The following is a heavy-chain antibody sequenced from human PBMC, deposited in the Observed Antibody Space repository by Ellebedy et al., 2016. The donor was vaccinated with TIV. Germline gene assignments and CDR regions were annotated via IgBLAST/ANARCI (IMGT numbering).Heavy chain of an antibody. D-gene: IGHD3-22*01. CDR1: GYTFTGYY. J-gene: IGHJ5*02. V-gene: IGHV1-2*04. CDR2: INPNSGGT. Sequence: ASVKVSXXASGYTFTGYYMHWVRQAPGQGLEWMGWINPNSGGTNYAQKSQGWVTMTTDTSTSTAYIELRSMRSDDTAVYYCARLFRISCYSLQRITPPTYWFDPWGQGTLVTVSS. CDR3: ARLFRISCYSLQRITPPTYWFDP.